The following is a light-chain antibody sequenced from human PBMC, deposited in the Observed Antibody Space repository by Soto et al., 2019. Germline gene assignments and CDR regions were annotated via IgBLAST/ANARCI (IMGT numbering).Light chain of an antibody. Sequence: QSVLTQPPSASGSPGQSVTISCTGTSSDVGGYNYVSRYQQHPGKAPKLMIYEVSKRPSGVPDRFSGSKSGNTASLTVSGLQAEDEADYYCSSYAGNNNLVFGGGTKLTVL. CDR2: EVS. V-gene: IGLV2-8*01. CDR3: SSYAGNNNLV. CDR1: SSDVGGYNY. J-gene: IGLJ2*01.